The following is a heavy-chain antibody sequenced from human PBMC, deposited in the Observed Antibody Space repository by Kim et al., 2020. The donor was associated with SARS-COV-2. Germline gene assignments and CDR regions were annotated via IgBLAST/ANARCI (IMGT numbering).Heavy chain of an antibody. J-gene: IGHJ4*02. D-gene: IGHD2-21*01. V-gene: IGHV1-69*13. CDR1: GGTFSSYA. Sequence: SVKVSCKASGGTFSSYAISWVRQAPGQGLEWMGGIIPIFGTANYAQKFQGRVTITADESTSTAYMELSSLRSEDTAVYYCARDAPHIVVVIALGYWGQGTLVTVSS. CDR2: IIPIFGTA. CDR3: ARDAPHIVVVIALGY.